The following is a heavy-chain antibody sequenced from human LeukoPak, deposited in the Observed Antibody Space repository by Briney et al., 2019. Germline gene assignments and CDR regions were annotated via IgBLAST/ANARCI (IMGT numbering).Heavy chain of an antibody. V-gene: IGHV1-69*04. J-gene: IGHJ6*02. CDR2: IIPIFGIA. CDR1: GGTFSSYA. CDR3: ARVPGGDYYYYGMDV. D-gene: IGHD3-16*01. Sequence: GASVKVSCKASGGTFSSYAISWVRQAPGQGLEWMGRIIPIFGIANYAQKFQGRVTITADKSTSTAYMELSSLRSEDTAVYYCARVPGGDYYYYGMDVWGQGTTVTVSS.